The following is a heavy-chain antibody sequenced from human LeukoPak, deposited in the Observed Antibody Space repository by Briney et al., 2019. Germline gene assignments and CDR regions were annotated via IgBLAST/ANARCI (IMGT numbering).Heavy chain of an antibody. CDR1: GFTFSRYW. J-gene: IGHJ4*02. V-gene: IGHV3-7*05. CDR2: IKQWGSEI. D-gene: IGHD3-16*01. Sequence: GGSLTLSCAASGFTFSRYWKPCVRHAPEKGREWVANIKQWGSEIYYVDSVKSRFTISRDSAPNSLHLQLNSLRAEDTAVHYCARWTFGLDFDLWGEGTVVSVSS. CDR3: ARWTFGLDFDL.